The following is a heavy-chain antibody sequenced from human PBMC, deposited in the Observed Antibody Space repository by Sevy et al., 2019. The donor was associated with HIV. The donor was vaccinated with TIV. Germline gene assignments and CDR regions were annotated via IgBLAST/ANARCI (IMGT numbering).Heavy chain of an antibody. D-gene: IGHD6-6*01. Sequence: SETLSLTCTVSGGSISSYHWSWIRQPPGKGLEWIGYIFYSGSTYYNPSLKRRVTISVDTSKNQFSLKLTSVTAADTAVYYCATISQQLVGFFDYWGQGTLVTVSS. CDR1: GGSISSYH. V-gene: IGHV4-59*12. J-gene: IGHJ4*02. CDR3: ATISQQLVGFFDY. CDR2: IFYSGST.